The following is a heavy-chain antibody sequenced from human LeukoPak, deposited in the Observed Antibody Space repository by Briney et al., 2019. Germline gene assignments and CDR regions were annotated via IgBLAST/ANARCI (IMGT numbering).Heavy chain of an antibody. Sequence: GGSLRLFCAASGFRFDDYYLSWIRQAPGKGLEWISFISASGGMMDHADSVKGRFTISRDNAKNSVYLEMNNLRAEDTAVYHCARHMVLSPCDYWGPGTLVTVSS. CDR1: GFRFDDYY. V-gene: IGHV3-11*01. J-gene: IGHJ4*02. D-gene: IGHD4/OR15-4a*01. CDR2: ISASGGMM. CDR3: ARHMVLSPCDY.